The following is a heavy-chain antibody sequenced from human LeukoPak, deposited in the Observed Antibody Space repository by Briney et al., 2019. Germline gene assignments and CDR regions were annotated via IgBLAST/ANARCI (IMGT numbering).Heavy chain of an antibody. V-gene: IGHV4-34*01. Sequence: SETLSLTCAVYGGSFSGYYWSWIRQPPGKGLEWIGEINHSGSTNYNPSLKSRVTISVDTSKNQFSLKLSSVTAADTAVYYCARTFRYYYGSGSYYSPYPRGYFDYWGQGTLVTVSS. CDR2: INHSGST. CDR1: GGSFSGYY. CDR3: ARTFRYYYGSGSYYSPYPRGYFDY. D-gene: IGHD3-10*01. J-gene: IGHJ4*02.